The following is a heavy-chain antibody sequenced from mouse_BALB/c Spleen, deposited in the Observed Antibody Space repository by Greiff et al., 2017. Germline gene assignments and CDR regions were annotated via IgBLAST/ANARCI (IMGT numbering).Heavy chain of an antibody. D-gene: IGHD1-1*01. J-gene: IGHJ2*01. V-gene: IGHV3-2*02. CDR3: ASTVGFDY. CDR2: ISYSGST. CDR1: GYSITSDYA. Sequence: EVKLVESGPGLVKPSQSLSLTCTVTGYSITSDYAWNWIRQFPGNKLEWMGYISYSGSTSYNPSLKSRISITRDTSKNQFFLQLNSVTTEDTATYYCASTVGFDYWGQGTTLTVSS.